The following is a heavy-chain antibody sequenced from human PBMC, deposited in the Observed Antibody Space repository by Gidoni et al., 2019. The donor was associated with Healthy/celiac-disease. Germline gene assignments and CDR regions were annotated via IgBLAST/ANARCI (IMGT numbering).Heavy chain of an antibody. CDR1: GLTFDDYA. D-gene: IGHD3-10*01. Sequence: EVQLVESGGGLVQPGRSLRLSCAASGLTFDDYAMRWVRQAPGKGLEWGSGISWNSGSIGYADSVKGRFTISRDNAKNSLYLQMNSLRAEDTALYYCAKDISSGGFGECDYWGQGTLVTVSS. J-gene: IGHJ4*02. V-gene: IGHV3-9*01. CDR3: AKDISSGGFGECDY. CDR2: ISWNSGSI.